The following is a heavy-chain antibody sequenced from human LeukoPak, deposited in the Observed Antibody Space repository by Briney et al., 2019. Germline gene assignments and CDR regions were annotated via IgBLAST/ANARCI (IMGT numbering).Heavy chain of an antibody. CDR3: ARVYGDYVPYFDY. CDR2: INHSGST. V-gene: IGHV4-34*01. CDR1: GGSFSGYY. Sequence: PSETLSLTCAVYGGSFSGYYWSWIRQPPGKGLEWIGEINHSGSTNYNPSLKSRVTISVDTSKNQFSLKLSPVTAADTAVYYCARVYGDYVPYFDYWGQGTLVTVSS. D-gene: IGHD4-17*01. J-gene: IGHJ4*02.